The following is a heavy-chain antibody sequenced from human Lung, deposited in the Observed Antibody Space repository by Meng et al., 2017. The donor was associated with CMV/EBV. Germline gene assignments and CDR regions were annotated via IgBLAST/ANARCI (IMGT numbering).Heavy chain of an antibody. J-gene: IGHJ4*02. CDR2: LSSGGSST. Sequence: GGSLRLXXAASGFTFSDYAMSWVRQAPGKGLEWVSSLSSGGSSTYYADSVKGRFTISRDNSKNTVHLQMNSLRVEDTAVYYCAKDRAVGGTNSFDYWGQGTXVTVSS. V-gene: IGHV3-23*01. D-gene: IGHD1-26*01. CDR3: AKDRAVGGTNSFDY. CDR1: GFTFSDYA.